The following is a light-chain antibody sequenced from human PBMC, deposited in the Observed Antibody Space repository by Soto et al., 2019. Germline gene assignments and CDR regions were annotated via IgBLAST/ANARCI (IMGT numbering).Light chain of an antibody. CDR2: GAS. V-gene: IGKV3-20*01. J-gene: IGKJ1*01. CDR3: QQYGSSPWT. Sequence: EIVLTQPPGTLSLSPGERATLSCRASQSVSSSSLAWYQQKPGQAPRLLIFGASSRATGVPDRFSGSGSGTDFTLTISRLEPEDFEVYYCQQYGSSPWTSGQGTKVDIK. CDR1: QSVSSSS.